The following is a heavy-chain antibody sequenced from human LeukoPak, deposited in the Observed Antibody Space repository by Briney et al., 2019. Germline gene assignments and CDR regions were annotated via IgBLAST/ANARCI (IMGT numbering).Heavy chain of an antibody. CDR2: IIPTFGTA. V-gene: IGHV1-69*05. D-gene: IGHD6-13*01. J-gene: IGHJ4*02. CDR1: GGTLSSYA. CDR3: ARERPPGDSSNWFLEGYFGI. Sequence: SVKVSCKASGGTLSSYAITWVRQAPGQGLEWRGRIIPTFGTANYAQKFQGRVTITTDESTSTAYMELSTLRSDDTAVYYCARERPPGDSSNWFLEGYFGIWGQGTLVTVSS.